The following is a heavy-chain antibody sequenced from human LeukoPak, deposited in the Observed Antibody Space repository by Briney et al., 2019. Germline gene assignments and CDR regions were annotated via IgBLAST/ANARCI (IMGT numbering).Heavy chain of an antibody. CDR1: GGSFSGYY. D-gene: IGHD6-13*01. CDR3: AREGQQLVRNWFDP. CDR2: INHSGST. J-gene: IGHJ5*02. V-gene: IGHV4-34*01. Sequence: SETLSLTCAVYGGSFSGYYWSWIRQPPGKGLEWIGEINHSGSTNYNPSLKSRVTISVDTSKNQFSLKLSSVTVADTAVYYCAREGQQLVRNWFDPWGQGTLVTVSS.